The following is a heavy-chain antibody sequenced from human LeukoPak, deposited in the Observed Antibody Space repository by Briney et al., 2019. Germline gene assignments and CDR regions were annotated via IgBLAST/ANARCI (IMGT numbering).Heavy chain of an antibody. CDR2: SNGYTVDT. D-gene: IGHD7-27*01. CDR3: AREGTGAYWGGGNY. J-gene: IGHJ4*02. Sequence: GASVKVPCQASGYSFRIYGLTRLGQAPAQGLEWLDRSNGYTVDTYYALKLQDRVTMTADTSTNTAYMELRSLRSDDTAVHYCAREGTGAYWGGGNYWGQGTLVTVSS. V-gene: IGHV1-18*01. CDR1: GYSFRIYG.